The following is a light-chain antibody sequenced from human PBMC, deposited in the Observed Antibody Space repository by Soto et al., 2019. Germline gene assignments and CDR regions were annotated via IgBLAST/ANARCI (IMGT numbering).Light chain of an antibody. CDR2: DAS. J-gene: IGKJ2*01. CDR1: QSISQY. Sequence: DIQMTQSPSSLSASVGDRDTITCRASQSISQYLAWYQQKPGKAPKLLIYDASSLEGGIPSRFSGSGSGTKFTLTISSLQPADFATYYCQQYNSESTFGQGTKLGIK. V-gene: IGKV1-5*01. CDR3: QQYNSEST.